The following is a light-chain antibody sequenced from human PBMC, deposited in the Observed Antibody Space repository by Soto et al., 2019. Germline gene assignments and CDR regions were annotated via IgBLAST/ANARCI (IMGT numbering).Light chain of an antibody. Sequence: EIVLTQSPATLSLSPGERATLSCRASQSVSSYLAWYQQKPGQAPRLLIYDASNRATGIPARFSGSGPGTDSTLPTRRLEPEDFAVYYCQQRSNWPITFGQGTRLEIK. J-gene: IGKJ5*01. V-gene: IGKV3D-11*02. CDR1: QSVSSY. CDR3: QQRSNWPIT. CDR2: DAS.